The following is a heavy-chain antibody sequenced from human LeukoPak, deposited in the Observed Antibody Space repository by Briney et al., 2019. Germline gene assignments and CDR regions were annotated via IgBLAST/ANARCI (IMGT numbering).Heavy chain of an antibody. Sequence: ASVKVSCKASGYTFTSYAMHWVRQAPGQRLEWMGWINAGNGNTKYSQKFQGRVTMTTDTSTSTAYMELRSLRSDDTAVYYCARDAYCGGDCYRLDYWGQGTLVTVSS. V-gene: IGHV1-3*01. D-gene: IGHD2-21*01. CDR2: INAGNGNT. CDR1: GYTFTSYA. CDR3: ARDAYCGGDCYRLDY. J-gene: IGHJ4*02.